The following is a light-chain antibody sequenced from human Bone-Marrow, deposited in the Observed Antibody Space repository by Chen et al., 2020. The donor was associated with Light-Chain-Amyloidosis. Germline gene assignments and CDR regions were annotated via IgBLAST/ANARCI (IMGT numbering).Light chain of an antibody. J-gene: IGLJ2*01. V-gene: IGLV3-25*03. CDR2: RDT. CDR3: QSADSSGTYEVI. CDR1: DLPTKY. Sequence: SYELQQPPSVSVSPGQTARLTCSGDDLPTKYAYWYQQKPGQAPVLVIHRDTERPSGISERFSGSSSGTTATLTISGVQAEDEADYHCQSADSSGTYEVIFGGGTKLTVL.